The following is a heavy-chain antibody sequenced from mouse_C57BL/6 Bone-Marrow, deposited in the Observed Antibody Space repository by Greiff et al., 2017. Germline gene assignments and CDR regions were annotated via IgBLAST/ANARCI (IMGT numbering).Heavy chain of an antibody. Sequence: EVMLMESGGDLVKPGGSLKLSCAASGFTFSSYGMSWVRQTPDKRLEWVATISSGGSYTYYPDSVKGRFTISRDNAKNTLYLQMNSLKSEDTAMYSGARLTLDYWCQGTTLTVSS. J-gene: IGHJ2*01. CDR3: ARLTLDY. CDR1: GFTFSSYG. V-gene: IGHV5-6*01. CDR2: ISSGGSYT.